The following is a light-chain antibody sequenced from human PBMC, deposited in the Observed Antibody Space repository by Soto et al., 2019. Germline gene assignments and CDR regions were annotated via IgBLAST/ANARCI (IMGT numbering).Light chain of an antibody. CDR3: AAWDDGLNGYV. Sequence: QSALTQPPSASGSPGQSVTISCTGTSSDVGGYNYVSWYQQHPGKAPKLIIYEVTKRPSRVPDRFSGSKSGNTASLAFSGLQSEDDDDFYCAAWDDGLNGYVFGTGTKLTVL. CDR2: EVT. CDR1: SSDVGGYNY. J-gene: IGLJ1*01. V-gene: IGLV2-8*01.